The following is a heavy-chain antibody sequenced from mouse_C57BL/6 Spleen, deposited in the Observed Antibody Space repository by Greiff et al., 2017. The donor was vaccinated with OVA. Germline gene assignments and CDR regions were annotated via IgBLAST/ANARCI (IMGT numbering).Heavy chain of an antibody. CDR1: GFSFTSYG. J-gene: IGHJ3*01. Sequence: QVQLKQSGPGLVAPSQSLSITCTVSGFSFTSYGVHWVRQPPGKGLEWLVVIWSDGSTTYNSALKSRLSISKDNSKSQVFLKMNSLQTDDTAMYYCARQGGSYGYYFAYWGQGTLVTVSA. D-gene: IGHD2-3*01. V-gene: IGHV2-6-1*01. CDR3: ARQGGSYGYYFAY. CDR2: IWSDGST.